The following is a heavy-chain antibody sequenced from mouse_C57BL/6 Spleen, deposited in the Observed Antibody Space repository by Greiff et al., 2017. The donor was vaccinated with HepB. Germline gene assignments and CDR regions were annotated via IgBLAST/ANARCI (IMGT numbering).Heavy chain of an antibody. J-gene: IGHJ3*01. CDR1: GYSITSGYY. CDR2: ISYDGSN. V-gene: IGHV3-6*01. D-gene: IGHD1-1*01. Sequence: DVQLQESGPGLVKPSQSLSLTCSVTGYSITSGYYWNWIRQFPGNKLEWMGYISYDGSNNYNPSLKNRISITRDTSKNKFFLKLNSVTTEDTATYYCARELRAYWGQGTLVTVSA. CDR3: ARELRAY.